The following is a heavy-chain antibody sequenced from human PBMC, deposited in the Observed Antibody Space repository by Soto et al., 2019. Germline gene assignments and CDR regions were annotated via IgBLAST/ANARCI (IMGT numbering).Heavy chain of an antibody. CDR3: ARATCSSSTCYAVYFDS. V-gene: IGHV3-7*01. CDR2: IKQDGSKK. D-gene: IGHD2-2*01. J-gene: IGHJ4*02. CDR1: GFTFSSYW. Sequence: GGSLRLSCVASGFTFSSYWMSWVRQAPGKGLEWVANIKQDGSKKYYVDSVKGRFTISRDNAKNSLYLEMNSLRAEDTAVYYCARATCSSSTCYAVYFDSWGQGTLVTGSS.